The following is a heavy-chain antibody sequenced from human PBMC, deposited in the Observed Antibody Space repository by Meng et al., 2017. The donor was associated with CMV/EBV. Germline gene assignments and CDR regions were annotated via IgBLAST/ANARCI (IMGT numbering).Heavy chain of an antibody. CDR2: IYYSGST. CDR3: ARGYCSSTSCYYYYGMDV. D-gene: IGHD2-2*01. CDR1: GSSISSGDYY. V-gene: IGHV4-30-4*08. Sequence: SETLSLTCTVSGSSISSGDYYWSWIRQPPGKGLEWIGYIYYSGSTYYNPSLKSRVTISVDTSKNQFSLKLSSVTAADTAVYYCARGYCSSTSCYYYYGMDVWGQGTTVTVSS. J-gene: IGHJ6*02.